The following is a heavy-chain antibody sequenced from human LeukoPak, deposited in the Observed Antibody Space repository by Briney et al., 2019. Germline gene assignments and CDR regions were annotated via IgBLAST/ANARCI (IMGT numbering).Heavy chain of an antibody. CDR1: GGSISSNNW. V-gene: IGHV4-4*02. CDR3: ARDLGSSTPSGI. J-gene: IGHJ6*04. CDR2: IYHSGST. Sequence: SETLSLTCAVCGGSISSNNWWNWVRQPPGKGLEWIGEIYHSGSTNYSPSLKSRVTISVDKSRNLLFLKLNSVTAADTAVYYCARDLGSSTPSGIWGKGTTVTVSS. D-gene: IGHD3-16*01.